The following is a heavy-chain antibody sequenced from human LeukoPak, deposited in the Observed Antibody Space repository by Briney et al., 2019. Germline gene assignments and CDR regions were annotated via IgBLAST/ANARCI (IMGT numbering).Heavy chain of an antibody. V-gene: IGHV4-4*07. CDR1: GGSISGYY. D-gene: IGHD3-9*01. J-gene: IGHJ4*02. CDR3: ARGTYYDTLTAYFPGSFDY. Sequence: PSETLPLTCIVSGGSISGYYWSWIRQPAGKGLEWIGRIHSSGSTKYNPSLKSRVFMSVDTSKNDFFLKLSSVTAADTAVYYCARGTYYDTLTAYFPGSFDYWGQGALVTVSS. CDR2: IHSSGST.